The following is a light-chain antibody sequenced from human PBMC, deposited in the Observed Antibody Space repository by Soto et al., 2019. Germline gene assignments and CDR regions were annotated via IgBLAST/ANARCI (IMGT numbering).Light chain of an antibody. CDR2: RAS. V-gene: IGKV1-5*03. Sequence: DIQMTQSPSTLSASVGDRVTITCRASQTINSWLAWYQQKPGEAPKVLIYRASSLERGVPSRFSGSGSGTEFTLTIXSXXXXXXATYYCQQYNSDYTFGQGTXLEIK. CDR1: QTINSW. CDR3: QQYNSDYT. J-gene: IGKJ2*01.